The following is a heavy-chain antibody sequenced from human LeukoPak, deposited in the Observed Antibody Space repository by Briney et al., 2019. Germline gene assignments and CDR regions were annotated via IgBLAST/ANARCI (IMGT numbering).Heavy chain of an antibody. J-gene: IGHJ4*02. D-gene: IGHD3-16*01. CDR1: GFIFGSYE. CDR3: ARGGVKAAY. CDR2: ISSSGSAI. V-gene: IGHV3-48*03. Sequence: PGTSLRLSCAASGFIFGSYEMNWVRQAPGKGLEWISYISSSGSAIYYADSVKGRFTISRDNAKNSLSLQMSSLRGEDTAVCCCARGGVKAAYWGQGTLVTVSS.